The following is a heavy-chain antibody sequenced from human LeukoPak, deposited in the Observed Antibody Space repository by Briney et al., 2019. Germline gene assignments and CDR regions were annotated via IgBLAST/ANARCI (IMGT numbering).Heavy chain of an antibody. Sequence: GGSLRLSCAASGFTFSAYTMNWVRQTPGTGLEWVSSINNSSDYICYADSVRGRFTISRDNAKNSLSLQMNSLRSEDTAVYYCAKGLARFGYGALPDYWGQGTLVTVSS. D-gene: IGHD4/OR15-4a*01. CDR2: INNSSDYI. J-gene: IGHJ4*02. CDR3: AKGLARFGYGALPDY. V-gene: IGHV3-21*01. CDR1: GFTFSAYT.